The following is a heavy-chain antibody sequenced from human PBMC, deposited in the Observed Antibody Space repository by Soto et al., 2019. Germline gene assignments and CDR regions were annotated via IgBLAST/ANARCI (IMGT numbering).Heavy chain of an antibody. CDR1: GFTFDDYG. J-gene: IGHJ6*03. CDR3: ARVTMITFGGVIVISNYYYYMDV. D-gene: IGHD3-16*02. Sequence: EVQLVESGGGVVRPGGSLRLSCAASGFTFDDYGMSWVRQAPGKGLEWVSGINWNGGSTGYADSVKGRFTIARDNAKNSLYLQMNSLRAEDTALYQCARVTMITFGGVIVISNYYYYMDVWGKGTTVTVSS. V-gene: IGHV3-20*01. CDR2: INWNGGST.